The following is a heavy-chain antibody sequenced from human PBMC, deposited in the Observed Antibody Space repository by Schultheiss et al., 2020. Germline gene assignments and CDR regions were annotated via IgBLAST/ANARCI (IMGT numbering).Heavy chain of an antibody. CDR3: AKEVLWFGDRASTREYYYGMDV. D-gene: IGHD3-10*01. Sequence: GGSLRLSCAASGFTFSSYGMHWVRQAPGKGLEWVAVISYDGSNKYYADSVKGRFTISRDNSKNTLYLQMNSLRAEDTAVYYCAKEVLWFGDRASTREYYYGMDVWGQGTTVTVSS. J-gene: IGHJ6*02. CDR2: ISYDGSNK. V-gene: IGHV3-30*18. CDR1: GFTFSSYG.